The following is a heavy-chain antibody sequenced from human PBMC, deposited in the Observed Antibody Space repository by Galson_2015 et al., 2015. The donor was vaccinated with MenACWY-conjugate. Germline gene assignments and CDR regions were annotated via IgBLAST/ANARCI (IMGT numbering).Heavy chain of an antibody. CDR2: IIPIFGTA. CDR3: ARDLAFDDSSGYIDY. CDR1: GGTFSSYA. V-gene: IGHV1-69*13. D-gene: IGHD3-22*01. Sequence: SVKVSCKASGGTFSSYAISWVRQAPGQGLEWMGGIIPIFGTANYAQKFQGRVTITADESTSTAYMELSSLRSEDTAVYYCARDLAFDDSSGYIDYWGQGTLVTVSS. J-gene: IGHJ4*02.